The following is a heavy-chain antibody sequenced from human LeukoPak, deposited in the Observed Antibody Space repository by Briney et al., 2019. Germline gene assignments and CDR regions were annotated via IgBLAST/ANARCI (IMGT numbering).Heavy chain of an antibody. D-gene: IGHD4-17*01. V-gene: IGHV4-59*01. Sequence: SETLSLTCTVSGGSISHYYWSWIRQSPGKGLEWIGYIYYSGTTNYNPSLKSRVTISVDTSKNQFSLQLRSVTAADTAVYYCAREDPQTTVPEGMDVWGQGTTVIVSS. CDR1: GGSISHYY. CDR3: AREDPQTTVPEGMDV. J-gene: IGHJ6*02. CDR2: IYYSGTT.